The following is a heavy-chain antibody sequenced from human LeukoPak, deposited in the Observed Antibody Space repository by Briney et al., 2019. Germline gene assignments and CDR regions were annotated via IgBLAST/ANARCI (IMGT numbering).Heavy chain of an antibody. V-gene: IGHV4-34*01. CDR3: ASAGQRGATGW. CDR2: INHSGST. CDR1: GGSFSGYY. D-gene: IGHD1-26*01. Sequence: LSETLSLTCAVYGGSFSGYYWSWIRQPPGKGLEWIGEINHSGSTNYDPSLKSRVTITVDTSKNQFSLKLSSVTAADTAVYYCASAGQRGATGWWGQGTLVTVSS. J-gene: IGHJ4*02.